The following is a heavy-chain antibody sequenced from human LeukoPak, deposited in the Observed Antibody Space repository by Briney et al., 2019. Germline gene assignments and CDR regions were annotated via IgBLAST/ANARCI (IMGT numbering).Heavy chain of an antibody. Sequence: SQTLSLTCTVSGGSISSGDYYWSWIRQPPGKGLEWIGYIYYSGSTYYNPSLKGRVTISVDTSKNQFSLKLSSVTAADTAVYYCARGRLGQQLVFFRGYYFDYWGQGTLVTVSS. J-gene: IGHJ4*02. CDR2: IYYSGST. D-gene: IGHD6-13*01. CDR3: ARGRLGQQLVFFRGYYFDY. V-gene: IGHV4-30-4*08. CDR1: GGSISSGDYY.